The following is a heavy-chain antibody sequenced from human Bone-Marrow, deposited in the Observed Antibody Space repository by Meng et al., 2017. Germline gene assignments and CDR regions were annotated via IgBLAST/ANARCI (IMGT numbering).Heavy chain of an antibody. CDR2: ISYDGSNK. CDR3: ARASSGIHYWYFDL. J-gene: IGHJ2*01. Sequence: GESLKISCAASGFTFSSYAMHWVRQAPGKGLEWVAVISYDGSNKYYADSVKGRFTISRDNSKNTLYLQMNSLRAEDTAVYYCARASSGIHYWYFDLWGRGTVVTVSS. V-gene: IGHV3-30*01. D-gene: IGHD1-26*01. CDR1: GFTFSSYA.